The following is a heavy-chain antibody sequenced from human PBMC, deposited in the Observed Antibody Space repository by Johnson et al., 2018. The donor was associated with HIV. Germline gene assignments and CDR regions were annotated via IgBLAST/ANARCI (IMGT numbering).Heavy chain of an antibody. V-gene: IGHV3-20*04. D-gene: IGHD3-10*01. J-gene: IGHJ3*02. Sequence: VQLVESGGGVVRPGGSLRLSCAASGFTFDDHGMSWVRQAPGKGLEWVSGINWNGGSTGYADSVKGRFTISRDNAKNTLYLQMNSLRAEDTAVYYCAKVWYYYGSGSAFDIWGQGTMVTVSS. CDR2: INWNGGST. CDR3: AKVWYYYGSGSAFDI. CDR1: GFTFDDHG.